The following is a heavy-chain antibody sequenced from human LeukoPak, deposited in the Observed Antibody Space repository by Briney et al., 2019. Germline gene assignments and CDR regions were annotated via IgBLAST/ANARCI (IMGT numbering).Heavy chain of an antibody. V-gene: IGHV3-15*01. CDR3: TTDGGYGYDL. D-gene: IGHD6-25*01. J-gene: IGHJ5*02. CDR1: EFPFTNAW. Sequence: GGSLRLSCAASEFPFTNAWMSWVRQAPGKGLEWVGRIKSIADGGTTGYAAPVKGRSTISRDDSRDTLYLQMNSLKTEDTAVYYCTTDGGYGYDLWGQGSLVTVSS. CDR2: IKSIADGGTT.